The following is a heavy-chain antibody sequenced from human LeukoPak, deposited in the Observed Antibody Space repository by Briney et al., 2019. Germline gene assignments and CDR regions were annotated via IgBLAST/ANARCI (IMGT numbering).Heavy chain of an antibody. V-gene: IGHV3-48*01. CDR1: GSTFSSFS. CDR3: AKDIQGAN. D-gene: IGHD5-18*01. J-gene: IGHJ4*02. CDR2: ISSSGGTI. Sequence: GGSLRLSCAASGSTFSSFSTYDFNWVRQAPGKGLEWVSYISSSGGTIYYADSVKGRFTISRDNSKNTVYLHMNSLRAEDTALYYCAKDIQGANWGQGTLVTVSS.